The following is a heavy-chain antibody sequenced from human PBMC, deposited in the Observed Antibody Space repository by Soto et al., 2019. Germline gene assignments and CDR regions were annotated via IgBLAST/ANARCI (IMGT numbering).Heavy chain of an antibody. Sequence: GGSLRLCCAASGFTFSSYAMSWVRQAPGKGLEWVSAISGSGGSTYYADSVKGRFTISRDNSKNTLYLQMNSLRAEDTAVYYCAKSPTSPRYFDYWAQGTLVTVSS. V-gene: IGHV3-23*01. CDR1: GFTFSSYA. J-gene: IGHJ4*02. CDR2: ISGSGGST. CDR3: AKSPTSPRYFDY.